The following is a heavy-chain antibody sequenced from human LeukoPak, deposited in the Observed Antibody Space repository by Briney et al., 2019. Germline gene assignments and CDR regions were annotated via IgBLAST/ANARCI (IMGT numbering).Heavy chain of an antibody. Sequence: GEALQISCKGSGYGFSTFWIAWVRQMPGKGLEWMGIIYPYDFDTRYSPSFLGQVPISADKSISTAYLQWSSLKATATAMYYCARQLRESITANWFDPWGQGTQVTVYS. CDR1: GYGFSTFW. CDR3: ARQLRESITANWFDP. D-gene: IGHD6-6*01. CDR2: IYPYDFDT. V-gene: IGHV5-51*01. J-gene: IGHJ5*02.